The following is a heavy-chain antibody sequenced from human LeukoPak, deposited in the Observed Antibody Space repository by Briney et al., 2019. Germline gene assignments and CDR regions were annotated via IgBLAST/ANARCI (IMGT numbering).Heavy chain of an antibody. CDR2: ISSSGSTI. CDR1: GFTFSSYS. Sequence: GGSLRLSCAASGFTFSSYSMNWVRQAPGKGLEWVSYISSSGSTIYYADSVKGRYTISRDNAKNSLYLQMNSLRAEDTAVYYCARVRSPRYFDYWGQGTLVTVSS. J-gene: IGHJ4*02. CDR3: ARVRSPRYFDY. V-gene: IGHV3-48*04.